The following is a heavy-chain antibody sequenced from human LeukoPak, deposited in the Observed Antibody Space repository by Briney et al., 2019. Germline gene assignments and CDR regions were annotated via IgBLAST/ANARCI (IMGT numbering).Heavy chain of an antibody. J-gene: IGHJ4*02. CDR3: ARARRITIFGVVISGGRTPFDY. CDR2: IYHSGST. Sequence: SETLSLTCTVSGYSISSGYYWGWIRPPPGKGLEWIGSIYHSGSTYYNPSLKSRVTISVDTSKNQISLKLSSVTAADTAVYYCARARRITIFGVVISGGRTPFDYWGQGTLVTVSS. V-gene: IGHV4-38-2*02. D-gene: IGHD3-3*01. CDR1: GYSISSGYY.